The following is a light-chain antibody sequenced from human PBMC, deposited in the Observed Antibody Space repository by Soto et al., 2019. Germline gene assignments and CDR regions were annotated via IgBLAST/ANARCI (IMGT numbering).Light chain of an antibody. J-gene: IGKJ1*01. V-gene: IGKV3-15*01. CDR1: QSVSSN. Sequence: EIVITQSPPTLSVSPGERATLSCRASQSVSSNLAWYQQKPGQAPRPLIYGASTRSTGIPARFSGSGYGTEFTLTISSMQSEDFAVYYCQQYHHWPPRTFGQGTKVDIK. CDR2: GAS. CDR3: QQYHHWPPRT.